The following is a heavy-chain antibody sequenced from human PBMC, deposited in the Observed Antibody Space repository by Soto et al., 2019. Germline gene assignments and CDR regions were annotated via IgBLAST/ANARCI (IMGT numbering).Heavy chain of an antibody. CDR3: AMIGLPWNSFLY. D-gene: IGHD1-7*01. CDR1: GFTGSSSY. J-gene: IGHJ4*02. Sequence: CRAASGFTGSSSYMSWVRQAPGKGLEWVSVIYGGGSTYYADSVKGRFTVSRDNSKNTLYLQMNSLRDEDTAIYFCAMIGLPWNSFLYRGQRTLLTV. V-gene: IGHV3-53*01. CDR2: IYGGGST.